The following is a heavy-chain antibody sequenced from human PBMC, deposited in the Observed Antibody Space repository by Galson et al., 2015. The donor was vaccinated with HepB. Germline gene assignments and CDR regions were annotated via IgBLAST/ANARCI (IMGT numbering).Heavy chain of an antibody. D-gene: IGHD3-22*01. CDR2: IRYDGSNK. V-gene: IGHV3-30*02. Sequence: SLRLSCAASGFTFSSYGMHWVRQAPGKGLEWVAFIRYDGSNKYYADSVKGRFTISRDNSKNTLYLQMNSLRAEDTAVYYCAKGMIVVVMGEKDYYFDYWGQGTLVTVSS. CDR1: GFTFSSYG. J-gene: IGHJ4*02. CDR3: AKGMIVVVMGEKDYYFDY.